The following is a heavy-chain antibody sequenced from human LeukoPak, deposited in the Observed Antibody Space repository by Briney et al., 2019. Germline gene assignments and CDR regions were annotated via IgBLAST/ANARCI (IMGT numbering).Heavy chain of an antibody. CDR2: INQDGSEK. CDR1: GLTFSIHW. CDR3: ARDYPGRFGTYYFDY. V-gene: IGHV3-7*01. D-gene: IGHD3-10*01. J-gene: IGHJ4*02. Sequence: GGSLRLSCAASGLTFSIHWMNWVRQAPGKGLECVANINQDGSEKYYVDSVKGRFTISRDNAKNSLYLQMNSLRAEDTAVYYCARDYPGRFGTYYFDYWGQGTLVTVSS.